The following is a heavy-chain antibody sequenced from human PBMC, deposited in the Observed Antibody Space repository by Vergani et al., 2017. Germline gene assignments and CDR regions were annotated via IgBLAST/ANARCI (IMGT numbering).Heavy chain of an antibody. Sequence: QVQLVQSGAEVGKPGASVKISCKASGYTFTAYYIHWVRQAPEQGLEWVGVISPDGFSTFYAQKFQGRVTITRDTSTSTVYVEVTSLRSDDTAVYYCAREPRLTGVFDYWGQGNLVTGSS. D-gene: IGHD3-9*01. J-gene: IGHJ4*02. V-gene: IGHV1-46*03. CDR3: AREPRLTGVFDY. CDR1: GYTFTAYY. CDR2: ISPDGFST.